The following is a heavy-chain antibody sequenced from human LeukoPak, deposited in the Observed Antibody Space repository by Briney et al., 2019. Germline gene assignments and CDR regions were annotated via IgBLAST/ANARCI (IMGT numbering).Heavy chain of an antibody. CDR1: GLXFSGQW. CDR2: IKHDGREK. Sequence: GGSLRLFCVASGLXFSGQWLNWVRQAPGQGLEWVANIKHDGREKYYVDSVKGRFTISRDDGQNSLSLHMNSVRAEDTAIYYCGYTNNFYHWGQGALVVVSA. CDR3: GYTNNFYH. V-gene: IGHV3-7*01. D-gene: IGHD3-16*02. J-gene: IGHJ4*02.